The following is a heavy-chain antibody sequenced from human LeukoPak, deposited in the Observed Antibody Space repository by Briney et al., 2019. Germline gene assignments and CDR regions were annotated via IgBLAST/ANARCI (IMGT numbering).Heavy chain of an antibody. Sequence: GASVEVSCKASGYTFSGYYMHWVRQAPGQGLEWMGWINPNSGGTNYAQKFQGRVTMTTDTSISTAYMELSRLRSDDTAVYYCAREELLAFDYWGQGSLVTVSS. CDR2: INPNSGGT. CDR3: AREELLAFDY. J-gene: IGHJ4*02. CDR1: GYTFSGYY. V-gene: IGHV1-2*02. D-gene: IGHD1-7*01.